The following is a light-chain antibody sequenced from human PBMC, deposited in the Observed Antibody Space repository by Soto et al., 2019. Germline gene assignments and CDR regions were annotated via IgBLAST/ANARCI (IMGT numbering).Light chain of an antibody. J-gene: IGKJ5*01. CDR2: GAS. CDR3: LQHNFYPPT. V-gene: IGKV1-17*03. CDR1: QGIHKY. Sequence: DIQMTQSPSAMSASVGDRVTITCRASQGIHKYLAWFQQKPGKVPKRLIYGASSLQSGVPSRFSGSGSGTEFTLTISSLQPEDFAAYYCLQHNFYPPTFGQGTRLEHK.